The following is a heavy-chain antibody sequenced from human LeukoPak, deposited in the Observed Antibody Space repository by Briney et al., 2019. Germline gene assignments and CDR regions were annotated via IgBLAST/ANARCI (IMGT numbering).Heavy chain of an antibody. Sequence: GGSLRLSCAASGFTFSSYEMNWVRQAPGKELEWVSYISSSVGTIYYADSVKGRFTVSRDNANNSLYLQMNSLRAEDTAVYYCARDESGYSGYVRFDPWGQGTLVTVSS. V-gene: IGHV3-48*03. J-gene: IGHJ5*02. CDR2: ISSSVGTI. CDR1: GFTFSSYE. D-gene: IGHD5-12*01. CDR3: ARDESGYSGYVRFDP.